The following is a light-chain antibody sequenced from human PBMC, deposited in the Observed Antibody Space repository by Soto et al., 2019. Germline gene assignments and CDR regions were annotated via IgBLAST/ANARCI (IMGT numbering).Light chain of an antibody. Sequence: EIVLTQSPGTLSLSPGERATLSCRASQSVSSTYFAWYQQKPGQALRLLFYGAASRATGIPDRFSGSGSGTDFTLTISRLEPEDFAVYYCQQYGSSPPTFGQGTKLEIK. CDR1: QSVSSTY. CDR2: GAA. J-gene: IGKJ2*01. V-gene: IGKV3-20*01. CDR3: QQYGSSPPT.